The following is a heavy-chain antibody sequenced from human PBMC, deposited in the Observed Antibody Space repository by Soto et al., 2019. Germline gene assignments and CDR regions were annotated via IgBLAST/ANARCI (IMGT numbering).Heavy chain of an antibody. V-gene: IGHV3-23*01. Sequence: SLRLSCAASGFTFSSYAMSWVRQAPGKGLEWVSAISGSGGSTYYADSVKGRFTISRDNSKNTLYLQMNSLRAEDTAVYYCAKDHPLRFLEWLQVPLDFDYWGQGTLVTVSS. J-gene: IGHJ4*02. CDR1: GFTFSSYA. D-gene: IGHD3-3*01. CDR3: AKDHPLRFLEWLQVPLDFDY. CDR2: ISGSGGST.